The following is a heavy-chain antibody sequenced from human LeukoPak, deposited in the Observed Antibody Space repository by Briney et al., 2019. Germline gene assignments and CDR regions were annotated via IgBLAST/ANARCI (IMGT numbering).Heavy chain of an antibody. CDR3: ARRIDY. CDR1: GFTFSSYS. V-gene: IGHV3-48*01. Sequence: PGGSLRLSRAASGFTFSSYSMNWVRQAPGKGLEWVSYISSSSSTIYYADSVKGRFTISRDNAKNSLYLQMNSLRAEDTAVYYCARRIDYWGQGSLVTVSS. CDR2: ISSSSSTI. J-gene: IGHJ4*02.